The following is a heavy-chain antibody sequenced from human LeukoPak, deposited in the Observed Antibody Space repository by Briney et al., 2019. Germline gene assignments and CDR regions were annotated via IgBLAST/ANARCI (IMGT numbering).Heavy chain of an antibody. CDR2: INQDGSEK. V-gene: IGHV3-7*03. J-gene: IGHJ4*02. CDR1: GITFSRFW. D-gene: IGHD1-26*01. Sequence: GGSLRLSCAASGITFSRFWMSWVRQAPGKGLQWVANINQDGSEKHYVDSVKGRFTISRDNAENSLYLQMNSLRAEDTAVYYCARQKQSHGNFDYWGQGTLVTVSS. CDR3: ARQKQSHGNFDY.